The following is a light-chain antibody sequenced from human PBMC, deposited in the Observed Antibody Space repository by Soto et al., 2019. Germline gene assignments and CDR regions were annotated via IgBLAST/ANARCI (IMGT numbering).Light chain of an antibody. J-gene: IGLJ3*02. V-gene: IGLV2-14*01. CDR3: AAWDDSLNGPV. Sequence: QSVLTQPASVSGSPGQSITISCTGSSSDVGGYNYVSWYQQHPGKAPKLMIYEVSNRPSGISNRFSGSKSGNTASLTLSGLQAEDEADYYCAAWDDSLNGPVFGGGTKLT. CDR2: EVS. CDR1: SSDVGGYNY.